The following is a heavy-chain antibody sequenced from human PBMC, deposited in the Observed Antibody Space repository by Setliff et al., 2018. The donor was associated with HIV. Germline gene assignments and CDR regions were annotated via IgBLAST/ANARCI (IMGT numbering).Heavy chain of an antibody. V-gene: IGHV4-59*08. CDR1: GGSISSHY. J-gene: IGHJ3*02. Sequence: SETLSLTCTVSGGSISSHYWSWIRQPPGKGLEWIGYIYDSGITNYNPSLKSRVTISVDTSKTQFSLKLSSVTAADTAVYYCARRPAFNAFDIWGQGTMVTVSS. D-gene: IGHD6-25*01. CDR2: IYDSGIT. CDR3: ARRPAFNAFDI.